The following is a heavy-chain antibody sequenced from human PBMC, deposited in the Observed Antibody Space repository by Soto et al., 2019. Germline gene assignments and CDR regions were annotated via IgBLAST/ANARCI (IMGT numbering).Heavy chain of an antibody. CDR1: GLTVSGKKY. V-gene: IGHV3-53*01. CDR3: ASWHEREHAYDV. J-gene: IGHJ3*01. CDR2: LYDVDGS. Sequence: DVQLVESGGGLIQPGESLILSCAAFGLTVSGKKYVAWVRQAPGKGLEWVSALYDVDGSFYADSVKGRFTTSSDSSKTTVYVQMNGLRPDDTAVYYCASWHEREHAYDVWGQGTTVTVSS. D-gene: IGHD1-1*01.